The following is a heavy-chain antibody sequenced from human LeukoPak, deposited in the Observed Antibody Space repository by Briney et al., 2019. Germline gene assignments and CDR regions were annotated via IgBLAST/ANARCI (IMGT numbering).Heavy chain of an antibody. J-gene: IGHJ6*03. CDR3: ARGLFNSGWYPLYYYYYMDV. CDR2: IYTSGST. V-gene: IGHV4-61*02. Sequence: SETLSLTCTVSGGSISSGSYYWSWIRQPAGKGLEWIGRIYTSGSTNYNPSLKSRVTISVDTSKNQFSLKLSSVTAADTAVYYCARGLFNSGWYPLYYYYYMDVWGKGTTVTISS. CDR1: GGSISSGSYY. D-gene: IGHD6-19*01.